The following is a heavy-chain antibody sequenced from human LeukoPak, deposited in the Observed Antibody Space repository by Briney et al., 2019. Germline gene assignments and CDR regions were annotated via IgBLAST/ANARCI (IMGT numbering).Heavy chain of an antibody. D-gene: IGHD5-18*01. CDR2: LSDSGENS. CDR1: GFNLSRFA. J-gene: IGHJ6*03. CDR3: AKVRPGYSHYFYFMDV. Sequence: GGSLRLSCAASGFNLSRFAMAWVRQAPGMGLEWVSSLSDSGENSYYADSVKGRFTISRDSSKNMLFLRLTNLRAEDTAVYYCAKVRPGYSHYFYFMDVWATGTTVTVSS. V-gene: IGHV3-23*01.